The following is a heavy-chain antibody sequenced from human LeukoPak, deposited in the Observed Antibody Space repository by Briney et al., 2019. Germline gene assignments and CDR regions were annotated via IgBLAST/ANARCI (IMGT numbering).Heavy chain of an antibody. CDR3: ARKYCSSTSCPLGGWFDP. CDR1: GFTFSTYG. V-gene: IGHV3-23*01. J-gene: IGHJ5*02. Sequence: GGSLRLSCAASGFTFSTYGMSWVRQAPGKGLEWVSAISGSGGSTNYADSVKGRFTISRDNSKNTLYLQMNSLRAEDTAVYYCARKYCSSTSCPLGGWFDPWGQGTLVTVSS. CDR2: ISGSGGST. D-gene: IGHD2-2*01.